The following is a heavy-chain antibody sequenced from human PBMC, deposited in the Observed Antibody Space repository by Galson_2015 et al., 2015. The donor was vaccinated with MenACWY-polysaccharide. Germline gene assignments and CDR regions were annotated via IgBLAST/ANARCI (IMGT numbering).Heavy chain of an antibody. J-gene: IGHJ6*02. Sequence: SLRLSCAASGFTFSGSAMHWVRQASGKGLEWVGRVRSKANSYATAYAASVKGRFTISRDDSKNTVYLQMNSLKTEDTAVYYCTAKYGDYQPPYYYYGVDVWGQGTTVTVSS. V-gene: IGHV3-73*01. CDR2: VRSKANSYAT. CDR3: TAKYGDYQPPYYYYGVDV. CDR1: GFTFSGSA. D-gene: IGHD4-17*01.